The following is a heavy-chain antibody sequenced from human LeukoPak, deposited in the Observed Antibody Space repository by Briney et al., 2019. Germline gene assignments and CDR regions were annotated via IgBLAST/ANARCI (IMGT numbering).Heavy chain of an antibody. CDR3: ARPPPLWDSSSSTPFFY. V-gene: IGHV1-2*06. D-gene: IGHD6-6*01. Sequence: GASVKVSCKASGYTFTGYYMHWVRQAPGQGLEWMGRINPNSGGTNYAQKFQGRVTMTRDTSISTAYMELSRLRSDDTAVYYCARPPPLWDSSSSTPFFYWGQGTLVTVSS. J-gene: IGHJ4*02. CDR1: GYTFTGYY. CDR2: INPNSGGT.